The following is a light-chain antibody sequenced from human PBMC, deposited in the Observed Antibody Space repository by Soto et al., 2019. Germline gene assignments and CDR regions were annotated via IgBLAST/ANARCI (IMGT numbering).Light chain of an antibody. J-gene: IGKJ1*01. CDR2: AAS. Sequence: DIQMTQSPSSLSASVGDRVTITYRASQGISNSLAWYQQKPGKVPKLLMYAASTLHSGVPSRFSGSGSGTHFTLTISGLQPEDVATYYCQKYNSAPWTFGQGTKVEIK. CDR1: QGISNS. CDR3: QKYNSAPWT. V-gene: IGKV1-27*01.